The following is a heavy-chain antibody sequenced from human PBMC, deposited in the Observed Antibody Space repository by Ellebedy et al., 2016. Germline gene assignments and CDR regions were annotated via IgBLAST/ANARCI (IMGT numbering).Heavy chain of an antibody. CDR2: IIPIFGTT. CDR1: GGTFSSYA. V-gene: IGHV1-69*13. J-gene: IGHJ6*03. D-gene: IGHD6-19*01. Sequence: SVKVSXXASGGTFSSYALSWVRQAPGQGLEWMGGIIPIFGTTNYAQKFQGRVTITADESTHTAYMELSSLRSEDTAVYYCARASGSSGPAALYYYYYMDVWGKGTTVTVSS. CDR3: ARASGSSGPAALYYYYYMDV.